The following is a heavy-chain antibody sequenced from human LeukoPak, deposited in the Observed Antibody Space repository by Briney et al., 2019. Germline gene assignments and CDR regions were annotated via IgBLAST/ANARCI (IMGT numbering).Heavy chain of an antibody. D-gene: IGHD6-19*01. CDR3: AKSPNLSGWYQDY. V-gene: IGHV3-23*01. Sequence: PGGSLRLSCTASGVSVSSYTKYWSRQTSEKGLEWVSAISSSGGSTYYVDSVKGRFTISRDNSKNTLYLQMNSLRARDTPIYLCAKSPNLSGWYQDYWGQGALVTVSS. CDR2: ISSSGGST. CDR1: GVSVSSYT. J-gene: IGHJ4*02.